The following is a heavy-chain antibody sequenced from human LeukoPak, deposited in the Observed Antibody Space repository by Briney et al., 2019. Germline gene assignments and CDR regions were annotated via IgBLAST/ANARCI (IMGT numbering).Heavy chain of an antibody. CDR3: ARRGAVAGTLGAFDI. J-gene: IGHJ3*02. Sequence: GGSLRLSCAASGFTFSSYGMHWVRQAPGKGLEWVSGINWNGGSTGYADSVKGRFTISRGNAKNSLYLQMNSLRAEDTALYYCARRGAVAGTLGAFDIWGQGTMVTVSS. CDR2: INWNGGST. D-gene: IGHD6-19*01. CDR1: GFTFSSYG. V-gene: IGHV3-20*04.